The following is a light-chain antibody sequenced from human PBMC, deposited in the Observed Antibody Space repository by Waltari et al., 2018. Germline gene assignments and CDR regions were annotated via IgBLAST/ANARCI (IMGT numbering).Light chain of an antibody. Sequence: QSALTQPASVSGSPGPSITIHGTCTSDDIGSVYYVCWYQHRPGTAPQLILYDVHKRPSGVANRFSGSKSGNTASVTISGLEAEDGADYYCSSYTSVATFVVFGGGTKLTVL. CDR3: SSYTSVATFVV. CDR1: SDDIGSVYY. V-gene: IGLV2-14*03. J-gene: IGLJ2*01. CDR2: DVH.